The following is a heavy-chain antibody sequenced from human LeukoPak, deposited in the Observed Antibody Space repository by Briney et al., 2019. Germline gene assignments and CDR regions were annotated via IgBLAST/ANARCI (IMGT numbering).Heavy chain of an antibody. CDR2: IYHSGST. V-gene: IGHV4-30-2*01. CDR3: ARSPGGYYGMGV. J-gene: IGHJ6*02. CDR1: GGSISSGGYS. D-gene: IGHD3-10*01. Sequence: SETLSLTCAVSGGSISSGGYSWSWIRQPPGKGLEWIGYIYHSGSTYYNPSLKSRVTISVDRSKNQFSLKLSSVTAADTAVYNCARSPGGYYGMGVWGQGTTVTVSS.